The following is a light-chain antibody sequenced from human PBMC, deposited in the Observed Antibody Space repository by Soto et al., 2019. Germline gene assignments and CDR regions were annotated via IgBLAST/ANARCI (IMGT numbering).Light chain of an antibody. Sequence: QAVVTQEPSLTVSPGGTVTLTCGSNTGTVTSGHYPYWFQQKPGQAPRTLIYDTSKKHFWTPARFSGSLLGGKAALTLSGAQPEDEADYYCLLSYSGARVFGGGTKLTVL. V-gene: IGLV7-46*01. CDR3: LLSYSGARV. J-gene: IGLJ3*02. CDR1: TGTVTSGHY. CDR2: DTS.